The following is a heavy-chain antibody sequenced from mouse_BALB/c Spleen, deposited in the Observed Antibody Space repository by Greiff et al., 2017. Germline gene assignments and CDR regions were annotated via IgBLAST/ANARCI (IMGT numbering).Heavy chain of an antibody. CDR3: ARDLRYFDY. V-gene: IGHV1S137*01. CDR2: ISTYYGDA. D-gene: IGHD1-1*01. Sequence: VQLQQSGAELVRPGVSVKISCKGSGYTFTDYAMHWVKQSHAKSLEWIGVISTYYGDASYNQKFKGKATMTVYKSSSTAYMELARLTSEDSAIYYCARDLRYFDYWGQGTTLTVSS. J-gene: IGHJ2*01. CDR1: GYTFTDYA.